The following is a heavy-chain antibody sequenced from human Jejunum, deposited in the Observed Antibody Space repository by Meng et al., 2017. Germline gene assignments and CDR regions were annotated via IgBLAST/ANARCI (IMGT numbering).Heavy chain of an antibody. CDR1: GGSISNNNW. J-gene: IGHJ5*02. CDR3: ARDLLDPNIAATGWFDP. Sequence: QGQLPGSVLGLWKPSGTLALTGAVSGGSISNNNWWSWVRQPPGKGLEWIGEISQTGRINYNPSLKSRVTMSLDKSKNQFSLDLTSVTGADTAVYYCARDLLDPNIAATGWFDPWGQGTLVTVSS. CDR2: ISQTGRI. D-gene: IGHD2/OR15-2a*01. V-gene: IGHV4-4*02.